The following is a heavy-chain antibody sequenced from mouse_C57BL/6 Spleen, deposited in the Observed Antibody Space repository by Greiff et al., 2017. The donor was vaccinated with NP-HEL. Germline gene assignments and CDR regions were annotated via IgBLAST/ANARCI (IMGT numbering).Heavy chain of an antibody. CDR3: ARFDGSHYFDY. D-gene: IGHD2-3*01. CDR2: INPYNGDT. V-gene: IGHV1-20*01. J-gene: IGHJ2*01. CDR1: GYSFTGYF. Sequence: EVQLQQSGPELVKPGDSAKISCKASGYSFTGYFMNWVMQSHGKSLEWIGRINPYNGDTFYNQKFKGKATLTVDKSSSTAHMELRSLTSEDSAVYYCARFDGSHYFDYWGQGTTLTVSS.